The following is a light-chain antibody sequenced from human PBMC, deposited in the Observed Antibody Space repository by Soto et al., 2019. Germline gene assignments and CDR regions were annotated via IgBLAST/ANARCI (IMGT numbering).Light chain of an antibody. CDR3: QQRSNWPPLLT. V-gene: IGKV3-11*01. Sequence: EPVLTQSPATLSLSPGERATLSCRASQSVGSYLAWYQQKSGQAPRLLIYDASTRATGIPARFSGSGSGTDFTLTISSLETEDFAVYYCQQRSNWPPLLTFGGGTKVDIK. CDR1: QSVGSY. J-gene: IGKJ4*01. CDR2: DAS.